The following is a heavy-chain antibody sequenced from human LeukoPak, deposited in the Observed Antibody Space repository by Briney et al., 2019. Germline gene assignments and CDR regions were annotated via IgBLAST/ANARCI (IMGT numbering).Heavy chain of an antibody. CDR1: GGSFSGYY. V-gene: IGHV4-34*01. J-gene: IGHJ6*02. CDR3: ARGQVGSYSFYYYYGMDV. D-gene: IGHD1-26*01. CDR2: INHSGST. Sequence: PSETLSLTCAVYGGSFSGYYWSWIRQPPGKGLEWIGEINHSGSTNYNPSLKSRVTISVDTSKNQFSLKLSSVTAADTAVYYCARGQVGSYSFYYYYGMDVWGQGTTDTVSS.